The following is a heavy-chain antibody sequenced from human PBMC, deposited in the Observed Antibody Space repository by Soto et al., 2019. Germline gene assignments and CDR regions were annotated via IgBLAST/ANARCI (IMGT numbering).Heavy chain of an antibody. V-gene: IGHV3-23*01. CDR3: AKDRDPRICAYAH. CDR2: ISSSGSST. D-gene: IGHD2-2*01. Sequence: EVQLLESGGGLVQPGGSLRLSCAASGFTFSSYAMSWVRQAPGKGLEWVSYISSSGSSTYYADSVKGRFTISRDNSKNSLYLQMNSLRAEDTAVYYCAKDRDPRICAYAHWGQGTLVTVS. CDR1: GFTFSSYA. J-gene: IGHJ4*02.